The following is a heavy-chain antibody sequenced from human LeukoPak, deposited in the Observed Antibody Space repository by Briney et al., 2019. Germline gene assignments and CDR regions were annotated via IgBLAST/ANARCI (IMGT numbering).Heavy chain of an antibody. D-gene: IGHD2-2*01. Sequence: PGGSLRLSCAASGFTFSSYAMSWVRQAPGEGLEWVSAISGSGGSTYYADSVKGRFTISRDNSKNTLYLQMNSLRAEDTAVYYCAKDPVVPAAFYYYYGMDVWGQGTTVTVSS. CDR3: AKDPVVPAAFYYYYGMDV. CDR2: ISGSGGST. J-gene: IGHJ6*02. CDR1: GFTFSSYA. V-gene: IGHV3-23*01.